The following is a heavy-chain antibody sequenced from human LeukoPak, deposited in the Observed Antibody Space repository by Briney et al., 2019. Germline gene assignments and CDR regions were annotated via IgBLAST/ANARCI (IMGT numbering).Heavy chain of an antibody. CDR2: IYPGDSDT. Sequence: GESLKISCKGSGYSFTSYWIGWVRQMPGKGLEWMGIIYPGDSDTRYSPSFQGQVTISADKSISTAYLQWSSLKVSDTAMYYCARLFDSSGYSAEAFGIWGQGTMVTVSS. CDR3: ARLFDSSGYSAEAFGI. V-gene: IGHV5-51*01. D-gene: IGHD3-22*01. CDR1: GYSFTSYW. J-gene: IGHJ3*02.